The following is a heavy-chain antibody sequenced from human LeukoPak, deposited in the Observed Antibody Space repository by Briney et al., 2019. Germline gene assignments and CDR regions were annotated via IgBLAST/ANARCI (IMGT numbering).Heavy chain of an antibody. J-gene: IGHJ4*02. CDR3: ARQGHSPWYQFDY. CDR1: GGSISSSSYY. V-gene: IGHV4-39*01. CDR2: IYYSGST. Sequence: PSETLSLTCTVSGGSISSSSYYWGWIRQPPGKGLEWIGSIYYSGSTYYNPSLKSRVTISVDTSKNQFSLKLSSVTAADTAVYYCARQGHSPWYQFDYWGQGTLVTVSS. D-gene: IGHD2-2*01.